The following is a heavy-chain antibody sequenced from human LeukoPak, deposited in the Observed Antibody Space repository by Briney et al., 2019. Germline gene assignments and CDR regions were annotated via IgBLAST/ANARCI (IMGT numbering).Heavy chain of an antibody. CDR3: VTDPHFPNWGCGEYDP. CDR2: FDPEDGEP. CDR1: GYTLFELP. D-gene: IGHD7-27*01. J-gene: IGHJ5*02. Sequence: ASVKVSCKVSGYTLFELPIHWVRQVPGKGLEWMGSFDPEDGEPIYAQNFQGRVTITEDRSADTAYMDLRSLRPEDTAVYFCVTDPHFPNWGCGEYDPWGQGTLVTVSS. V-gene: IGHV1-24*01.